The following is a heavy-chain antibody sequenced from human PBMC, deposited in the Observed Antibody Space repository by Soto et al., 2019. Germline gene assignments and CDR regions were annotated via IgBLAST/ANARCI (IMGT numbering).Heavy chain of an antibody. CDR1: GGSISSSSYY. D-gene: IGHD6-13*01. J-gene: IGHJ6*02. CDR3: ARHEGAVAGHYGMDV. V-gene: IGHV4-39*01. CDR2: IYYSGST. Sequence: SETLSLTCTVSGGSISSSSYYWGWIRQPPGKGLEWIGSIYYSGSTYYNPSLKSRVTISVDTSKNQFSLKLSSVTAADTAVYYCARHEGAVAGHYGMDVWGQGTTVTVS.